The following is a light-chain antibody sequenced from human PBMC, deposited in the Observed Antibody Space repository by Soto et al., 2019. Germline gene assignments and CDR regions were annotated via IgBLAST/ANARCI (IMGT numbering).Light chain of an antibody. V-gene: IGKV3-15*01. CDR2: GAS. J-gene: IGKJ2*01. Sequence: EIVMTQSPATLSVSPGERATLSCRASQSVTDNLAWDQQKPVRAPRLLIYGASTRATGIPARFSGSGSGTEFTLTTISLQSEDFALYYCQESNNWPYTFGQGTKLEIK. CDR1: QSVTDN. CDR3: QESNNWPYT.